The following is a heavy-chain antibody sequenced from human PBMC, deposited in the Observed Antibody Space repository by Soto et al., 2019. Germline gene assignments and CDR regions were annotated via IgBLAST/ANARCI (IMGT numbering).Heavy chain of an antibody. CDR1: GFFFSTYA. CDR3: AHPRGYGVFDAVDI. Sequence: HPGGSLRLSCAASGFFFSTYAMNWVRQAPGKGLEWVSAISSSGDSAYYAESVRGRFTISRDSSINTLYLQMRSLRPEDTAVYFCAHPRGYGVFDAVDIWGQGTMVTVSS. V-gene: IGHV3-23*01. D-gene: IGHD4-17*01. J-gene: IGHJ3*02. CDR2: ISSSGDSA.